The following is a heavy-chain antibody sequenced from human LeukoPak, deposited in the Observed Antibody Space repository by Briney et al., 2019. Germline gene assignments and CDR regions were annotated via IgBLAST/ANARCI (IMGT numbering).Heavy chain of an antibody. V-gene: IGHV3-23*01. J-gene: IGHJ4*02. CDR1: GFTFSSYA. CDR3: AKHSLSSGWYYFDY. CDR2: ISGSGDST. D-gene: IGHD6-19*01. Sequence: PGGSLRLYCAASGFTFSSYAMSWVRQAPEKGLEWVSTISGSGDSTYYADSVKGRFTISGDNSKNTLYLQMNSLRAEDTAIYYCAKHSLSSGWYYFDYWGQGTLVTVSS.